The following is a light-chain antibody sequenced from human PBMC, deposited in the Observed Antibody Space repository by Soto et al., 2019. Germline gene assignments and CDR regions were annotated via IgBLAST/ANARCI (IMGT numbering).Light chain of an antibody. CDR3: QQYGSSPLT. J-gene: IGKJ4*01. CDR2: RGS. V-gene: IGKV3-20*01. Sequence: EIVLTQSPGTLSLSPVERAKLSCMSSESVPLNYLAWYQQKPGQTPRVLIYRGSNRATDIPDRFSGSGSGTDFTLTISRLEPADFAVYYCQQYGSSPLTCGGGTKGDIK. CDR1: ESVPLNY.